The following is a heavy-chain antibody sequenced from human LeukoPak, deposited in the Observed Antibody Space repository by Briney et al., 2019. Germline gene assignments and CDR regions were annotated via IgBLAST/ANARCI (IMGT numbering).Heavy chain of an antibody. CDR1: GYTFTSYD. J-gene: IGHJ5*02. Sequence: GASVKASCKASGYTFTSYDINWVRQATGQGLEWMGWINPNSGNTGYAQKCQGRVSLTRNPSIRTAYMEVSSLRSEDTAGYYCARVRGDYDFWIGSNWFDPWGEGTLVTVSS. CDR2: INPNSGNT. D-gene: IGHD3-3*01. CDR3: ARVRGDYDFWIGSNWFDP. V-gene: IGHV1-8*01.